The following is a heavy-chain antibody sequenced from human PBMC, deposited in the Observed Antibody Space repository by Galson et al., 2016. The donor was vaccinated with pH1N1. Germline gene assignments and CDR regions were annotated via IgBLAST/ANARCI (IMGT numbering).Heavy chain of an antibody. CDR1: GFTFSAYA. CDR3: TRDAGGYSDFDY. V-gene: IGHV3-64*02. D-gene: IGHD1-26*01. Sequence: SLRLSCAASGFTFSAYAMHWVRQAPGEGLEYVSVIGSNERTTYYADSVNGRFTISRDNSKNTVYLQMGSLRAEDMAVYYCTRDAGGYSDFDYWGQGTLVTVSS. CDR2: IGSNERTT. J-gene: IGHJ4*02.